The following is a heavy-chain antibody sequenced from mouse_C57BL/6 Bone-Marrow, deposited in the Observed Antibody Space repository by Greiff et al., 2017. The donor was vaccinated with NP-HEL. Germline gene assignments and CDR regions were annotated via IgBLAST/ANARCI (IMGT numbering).Heavy chain of an antibody. CDR1: GFTFSSYA. J-gene: IGHJ3*01. CDR3: AREPY. V-gene: IGHV5-4*01. CDR2: ISDGGSYT. Sequence: EVQVVESGGGLVKPGGSLKLSCAASGFTFSSYAMSWVRQTPEKRLEWVATISDGGSYTYYPDNVKGRFTISRDNAKNNLYLQMSHLKSEDTAMYYCAREPYWGQGTLVTVSA.